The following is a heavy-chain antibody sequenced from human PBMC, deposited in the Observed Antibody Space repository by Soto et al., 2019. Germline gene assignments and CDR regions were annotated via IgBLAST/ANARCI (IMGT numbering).Heavy chain of an antibody. CDR2: IYYSGST. V-gene: IGHV4-59*08. J-gene: IGHJ6*03. D-gene: IGHD5-18*01. CDR3: ARRGYSYGRDYYYMDV. Sequence: SETLSLTCTVPGGSMSSYYWSWIRQPPGKGLEWIGYIYYSGSTNYNPSLKSRVTISVDTSKNQFSLKLSSVTAADTAVYYCARRGYSYGRDYYYMDVWGKGTTVTVSS. CDR1: GGSMSSYY.